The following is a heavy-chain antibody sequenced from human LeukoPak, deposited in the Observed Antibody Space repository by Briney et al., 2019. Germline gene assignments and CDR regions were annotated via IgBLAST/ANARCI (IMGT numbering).Heavy chain of an antibody. Sequence: ASVKVSCKASGYTFTSYYMHWVRQAPGQGLEWMGIINPSGGSTSYAQKFQGRVTMTTDTSTSTAYMELRSLRSDDTAVYYCASDWSGAFDIWGQGTMVTVSS. V-gene: IGHV1-46*01. CDR3: ASDWSGAFDI. J-gene: IGHJ3*02. CDR2: INPSGGST. CDR1: GYTFTSYY.